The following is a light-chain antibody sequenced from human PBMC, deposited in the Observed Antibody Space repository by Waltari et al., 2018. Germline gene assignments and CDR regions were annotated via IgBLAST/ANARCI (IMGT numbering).Light chain of an antibody. V-gene: IGLV2-8*01. CDR3: SSYAGSNNVV. J-gene: IGLJ3*02. Sequence: QSALTQPPSASGSPGQSVTISCTGTSSDVGGYNYVSWYQQHPGKAPKLMIYEVSKRPSWVPGRFSGSRSGDSASLTVSGVQAEDEADYCCSSYAGSNNVVFGGGTKLTVL. CDR2: EVS. CDR1: SSDVGGYNY.